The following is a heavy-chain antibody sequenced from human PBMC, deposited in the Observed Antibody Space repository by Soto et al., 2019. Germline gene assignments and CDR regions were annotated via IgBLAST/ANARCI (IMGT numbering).Heavy chain of an antibody. Sequence: QVQLEASGPGLVKPSQTLCLNCSVCGGSIRSGGYFWTWIRQHPGKGLEYIGHIYSSGSTYYIPSLRRRLTMSLDTSKNQFSLNLTSVTAADTALYFSARLNSGLYQSVDSWGQGALVSVSS. D-gene: IGHD2-8*01. V-gene: IGHV4-31*03. J-gene: IGHJ4*02. CDR2: IYSSGST. CDR3: ARLNSGLYQSVDS. CDR1: GGSIRSGGYF.